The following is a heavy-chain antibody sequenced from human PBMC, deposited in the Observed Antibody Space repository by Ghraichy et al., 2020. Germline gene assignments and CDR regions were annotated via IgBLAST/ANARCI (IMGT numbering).Heavy chain of an antibody. Sequence: ASVKVSCKASGYTFTSYYMHWVRQAPGQGLEWMGIINPSGGSTSYAQKFQGRVTMTRDTSTSTVYMELSSLRSEDTAVYYCARDPQLSRIAVAAPDYWGQGTLVTVSS. CDR2: INPSGGST. J-gene: IGHJ4*02. CDR1: GYTFTSYY. V-gene: IGHV1-46*01. CDR3: ARDPQLSRIAVAAPDY. D-gene: IGHD6-19*01.